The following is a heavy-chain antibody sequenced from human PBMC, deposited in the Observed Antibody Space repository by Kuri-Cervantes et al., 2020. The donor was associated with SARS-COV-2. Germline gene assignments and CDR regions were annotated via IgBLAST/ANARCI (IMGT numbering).Heavy chain of an antibody. CDR2: IYHSGST. J-gene: IGHJ4*02. D-gene: IGHD3-10*01. V-gene: IGHV4-4*02. CDR1: GGSISSSNW. CDR3: ARDGDLLWFGD. Sequence: GSLRLSCAVSGGSISSSNWWSWVRQPPGKGLEWIGEIYHSGSTNYNPSLKSRVTISVDKSKNQFSLELSSVTAADTAVYYCARDGDLLWFGDWGQGTLVTVSS.